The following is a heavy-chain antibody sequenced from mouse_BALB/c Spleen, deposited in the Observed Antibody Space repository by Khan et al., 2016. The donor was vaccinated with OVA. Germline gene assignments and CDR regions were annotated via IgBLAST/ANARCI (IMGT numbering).Heavy chain of an antibody. CDR3: VREGAYHRSDGWFAC. Sequence: VQLQQSGAELARPGASLKMPCKASGYTFTSSTIHWLRQRPGQTLEWMGHINPSNDYTNYNPNFKDQATWIVDKPSRTAYMHLSSLTSEDSAFYYCVREGAYHRSDGWFACWGQGTLVTVSA. V-gene: IGHV1-4*01. CDR2: INPSNDYT. CDR1: GYTFTSST. D-gene: IGHD2-14*01. J-gene: IGHJ3*01.